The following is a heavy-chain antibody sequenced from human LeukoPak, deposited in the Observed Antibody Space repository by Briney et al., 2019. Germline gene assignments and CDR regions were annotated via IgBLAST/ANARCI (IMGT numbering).Heavy chain of an antibody. V-gene: IGHV2-5*01. Sequence: SGPTLVKPTQTLTLTSTFSGFSLSTSGVGVGWIRQPPGKALEWLALIYWNDDKRYSPSLKSRLTITKDTSKNQVVLTMTNMDPVDTATYYCAHGPVYSSSWYYFDYWGQGTLVTVSS. CDR1: GFSLSTSGVG. J-gene: IGHJ4*02. CDR3: AHGPVYSSSWYYFDY. CDR2: IYWNDDK. D-gene: IGHD6-13*01.